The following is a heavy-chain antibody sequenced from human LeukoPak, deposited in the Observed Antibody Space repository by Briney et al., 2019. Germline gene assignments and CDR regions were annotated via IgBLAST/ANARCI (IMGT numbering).Heavy chain of an antibody. J-gene: IGHJ6*03. D-gene: IGHD4-23*01. CDR1: GGSISSSSYY. V-gene: IGHV4-39*07. CDR3: ARANGGIYYYYYMDV. Sequence: SETLSLTCTVSGGSISSSSYYWGWIRQPPGKGLEWIGSIYYSGSTYYNPSLKSRVTISVDTSKNQFSLKLSSVTAADTAVYYCARANGGIYYYYYMDVWGKGTTVTVSS. CDR2: IYYSGST.